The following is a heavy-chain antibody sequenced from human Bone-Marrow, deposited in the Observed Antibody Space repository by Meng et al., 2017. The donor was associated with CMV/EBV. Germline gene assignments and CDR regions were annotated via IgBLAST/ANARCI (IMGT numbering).Heavy chain of an antibody. D-gene: IGHD3-10*01. J-gene: IGHJ6*02. Sequence: SETLSLTCTVSGGSISSYYWSWIRQPPGKGLEWIGYIYYSGSTNYNPSLKSRVTISVDTSKNQFSLKLSSVTAADTAVYYCARLWFGGTMDVWGQGTTVTVPS. V-gene: IGHV4-59*01. CDR3: ARLWFGGTMDV. CDR2: IYYSGST. CDR1: GGSISSYY.